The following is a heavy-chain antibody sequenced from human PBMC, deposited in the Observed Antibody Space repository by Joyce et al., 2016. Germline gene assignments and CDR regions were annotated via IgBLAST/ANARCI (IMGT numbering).Heavy chain of an antibody. CDR1: GGSVSSDSYY. J-gene: IGHJ3*01. V-gene: IGHV4-31*03. CDR2: ISYGGST. Sequence: QVQVQESGPGLVKPSQTLSLTCTASGGSVSSDSYYWTWIRQHPGKGLEWIGHISYGGSTYYNPSLQSRVTISVDASKKKFSLKLSSVTAADTAVYYCARDRRDGLIRHDAFDVWGQGTMVTVSS. CDR3: ARDRRDGLIRHDAFDV. D-gene: IGHD5-24*01.